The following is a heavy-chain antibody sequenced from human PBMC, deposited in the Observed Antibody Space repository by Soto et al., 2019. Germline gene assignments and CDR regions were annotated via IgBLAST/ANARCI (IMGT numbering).Heavy chain of an antibody. Sequence: LSLTCTVSGGSISSYYGSWIRQPPGKGLEWIGYIYYSGSTNYNPSLKSRDTISVDTSKNQFSLKLSSVTAADTAVYYCAVSSSSGPAYFDYWGQGTLVTVSS. J-gene: IGHJ4*02. CDR3: AVSSSSGPAYFDY. CDR1: GGSISSYY. V-gene: IGHV4-59*01. D-gene: IGHD6-6*01. CDR2: IYYSGST.